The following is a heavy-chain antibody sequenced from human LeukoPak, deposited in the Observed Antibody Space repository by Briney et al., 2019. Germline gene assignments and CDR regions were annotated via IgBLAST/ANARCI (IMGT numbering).Heavy chain of an antibody. V-gene: IGHV3-21*01. Sequence: PGGSLRLSCAASGFTFSSYSMNWVRQAPGKGLEWVSSISGSSSYIYYADSVKGRFTISRDNVKNSLYLQMNSLRAEDTAVYYCARDHLGFMGIVVVPAAASYKYFDYWGQGTLVTVSS. CDR3: ARDHLGFMGIVVVPAAASYKYFDY. D-gene: IGHD2-2*03. CDR1: GFTFSSYS. J-gene: IGHJ4*02. CDR2: ISGSSSYI.